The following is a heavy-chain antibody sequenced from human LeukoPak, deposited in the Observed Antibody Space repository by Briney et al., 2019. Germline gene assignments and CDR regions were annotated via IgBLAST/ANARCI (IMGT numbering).Heavy chain of an antibody. Sequence: PGASLRLSCAASGFTFSSYAMSWVRQAPGKGLEWVSAISGSGGSTYYADSVKGRFTISRDNSKNTLYLQLSSLRAEDTAVYYCAKGLAAGSQYFDYWGQGTLVTVSS. J-gene: IGHJ4*02. CDR3: AKGLAAGSQYFDY. CDR2: ISGSGGST. D-gene: IGHD6-25*01. V-gene: IGHV3-23*01. CDR1: GFTFSSYA.